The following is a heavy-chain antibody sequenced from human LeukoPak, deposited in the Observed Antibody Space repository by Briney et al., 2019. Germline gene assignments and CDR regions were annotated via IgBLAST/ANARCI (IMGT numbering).Heavy chain of an antibody. V-gene: IGHV1-46*01. CDR1: GHTFTSYY. J-gene: IGHJ3*02. Sequence: GASVKVSCKASGHTFTSYYMHWVRQAPGQGLEWMGIINPSGGSTSYAQKFQGRVTMTRDTSTSTVYMELSSLRSEDTAVYYCARDQCSGGTCHRPGDGFDIWGQGTMVTVSS. CDR2: INPSGGST. CDR3: ARDQCSGGTCHRPGDGFDI. D-gene: IGHD2-15*01.